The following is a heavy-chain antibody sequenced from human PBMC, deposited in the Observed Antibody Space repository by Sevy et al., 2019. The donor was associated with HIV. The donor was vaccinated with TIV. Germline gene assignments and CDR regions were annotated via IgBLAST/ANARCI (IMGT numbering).Heavy chain of an antibody. CDR2: ISYDGINK. D-gene: IGHD3-9*01. Sequence: GGSLRLSCEVFGLSVTNNGMHWVRQAPGKGLEWVAVISYDGINKYYGDSVKGRFIISRDRSKNTLYLQMNILRIEDTAVYYCAKDFTGFYGMDVWGQGTTVTVSS. V-gene: IGHV3-30*18. CDR1: GLSVTNNG. J-gene: IGHJ6*02. CDR3: AKDFTGFYGMDV.